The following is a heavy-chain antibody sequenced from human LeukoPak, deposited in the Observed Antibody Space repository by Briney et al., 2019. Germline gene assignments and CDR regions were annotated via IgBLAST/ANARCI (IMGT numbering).Heavy chain of an antibody. CDR2: IKKKNDGGTT. Sequence: GGSLRLSCAASGFTFSSYWMSWVRQAPGKGLEWVGRIKKKNDGGTTDYAAPVRDRFTISRDDSKNTLYLQMNSLKSEDTAVYYCTTGPDWGQFDSWGQGTLVIVSS. J-gene: IGHJ4*02. CDR3: TTGPDWGQFDS. CDR1: GFTFSSYW. V-gene: IGHV3-15*01. D-gene: IGHD7-27*01.